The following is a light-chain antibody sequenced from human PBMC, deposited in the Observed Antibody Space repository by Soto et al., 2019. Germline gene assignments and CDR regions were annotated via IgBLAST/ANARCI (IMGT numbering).Light chain of an antibody. V-gene: IGKV3-15*01. CDR2: GAS. J-gene: IGKJ4*01. Sequence: EIVMTQSPATLSVSPGEIATLSCRASRNVGSKLAWYQHKPGQAPRLLISGASTGATGIPARFSGSGSGTEFTLTISSLQSEDCAIYYCQQYHTWPITFGGGTKVDIK. CDR1: RNVGSK. CDR3: QQYHTWPIT.